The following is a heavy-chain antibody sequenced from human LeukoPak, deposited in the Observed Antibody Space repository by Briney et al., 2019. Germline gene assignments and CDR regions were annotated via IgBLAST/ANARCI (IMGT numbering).Heavy chain of an antibody. D-gene: IGHD6-13*01. CDR1: GGSISSYY. V-gene: IGHV4-4*09. J-gene: IGHJ5*02. CDR2: IYTSGST. CDR3: ARGVVAYSSSWYTRFDP. Sequence: PSETLSLTCTVSGGSISSYYWSWIRQPPGKGLEWIWYIYTSGSTNYNPSLKSRVTISVDTSKNQFSLKLSSVTAADTAVYYCARGVVAYSSSWYTRFDPWGQGTLVTVSS.